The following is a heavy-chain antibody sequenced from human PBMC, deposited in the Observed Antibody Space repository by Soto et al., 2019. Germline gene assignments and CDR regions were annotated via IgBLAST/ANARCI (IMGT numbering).Heavy chain of an antibody. CDR2: IYPGDSDT. CDR1: GYTFTTYW. V-gene: IGHV5-51*01. CDR3: VRRHGCSTNTCYRELED. Sequence: PGESLKISGKGSGYTFTTYWIGWVRQMPGKGLEWMAVIYPGDSDTIYSPSFQGQVTLSADKSISTAYLQWRSLQASDTAMYYCVRRHGCSTNTCYRELEDWGQGTLVTLSS. D-gene: IGHD2-2*01. J-gene: IGHJ4*02.